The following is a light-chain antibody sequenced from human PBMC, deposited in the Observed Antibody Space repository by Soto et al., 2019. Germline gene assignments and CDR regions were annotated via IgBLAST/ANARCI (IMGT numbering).Light chain of an antibody. CDR3: QQYHIWPSWT. J-gene: IGKJ1*01. CDR1: QGISYY. CDR2: GAS. V-gene: IGKV1-27*01. Sequence: DIQMTQSPSSLSASVGDRVTITCRASQGISYYLAWCQQKPGKVPKLLIYGASTLQSGVPSRFSGSGSGTDFTLTISSLQSEDFAVYFCQQYHIWPSWTFGQGTKVDI.